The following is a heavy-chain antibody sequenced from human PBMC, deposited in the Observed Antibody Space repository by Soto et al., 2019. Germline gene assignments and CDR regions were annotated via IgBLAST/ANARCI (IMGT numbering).Heavy chain of an antibody. D-gene: IGHD3-10*01. V-gene: IGHV4-39*01. CDR1: GGSISSSAYY. CDR2: IYYSGGT. Sequence: SETLSLTCTVSGGSISSSAYYWGWIRQPPGKGLEWIGSIYYSGGTYYNPSLKSRVTISVDTSKNQFSLKLNSVTAADTAVYYCARHSSGSWVYYYYMDVWGKGTTVTVSS. J-gene: IGHJ6*03. CDR3: ARHSSGSWVYYYYMDV.